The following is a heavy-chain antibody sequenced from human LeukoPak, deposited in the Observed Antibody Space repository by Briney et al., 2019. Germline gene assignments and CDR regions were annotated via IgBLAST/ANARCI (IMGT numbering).Heavy chain of an antibody. CDR2: INPNSGGT. CDR3: ARGHYDSSGYYRT. CDR1: GYTFTGYY. V-gene: IGHV1-2*02. D-gene: IGHD3-22*01. J-gene: IGHJ5*02. Sequence: ASVKVSCKASGYTFTGYYMHWVRQAPGQGLEWMGWINPNSGGTNYAQKFQGRVTMTRDMSTSTVYMELSSLRSEDTAVYYCARGHYDSSGYYRTWGQGTLVTVSS.